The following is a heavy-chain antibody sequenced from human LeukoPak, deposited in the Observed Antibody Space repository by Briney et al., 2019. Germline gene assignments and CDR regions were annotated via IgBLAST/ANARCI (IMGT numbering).Heavy chain of an antibody. CDR3: AKDSPTYYYDSSGYPTTDY. V-gene: IGHV3-30*02. CDR1: GFTFSSYG. J-gene: IGHJ4*02. D-gene: IGHD3-22*01. Sequence: GGSLRLSCAASGFTFSSYGMHWVRQAPGKGLEWVAFIRYDGSNKYYADSVKGRFTISRDNSKNTLYLQMNSLRAEDTAVYYCAKDSPTYYYDSSGYPTTDYWGQGTLVTVSS. CDR2: IRYDGSNK.